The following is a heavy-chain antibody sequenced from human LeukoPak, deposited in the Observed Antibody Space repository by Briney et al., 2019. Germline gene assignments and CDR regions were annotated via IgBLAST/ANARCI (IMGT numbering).Heavy chain of an antibody. CDR1: GFTFSSYA. V-gene: IGHV3-30-3*01. CDR2: ISYDGSNK. Sequence: GGSLRLSCAASGFTFSSYAMHWVRQAPGKGLEWVAFISYDGSNKYYADSVKGRFTISRDNSKNTLYLQMNSLRAEDTAVYYCARDFTSHYGYYYYYGMDVWGQGTTVTVSS. CDR3: ARDFTSHYGYYYYYGMDV. D-gene: IGHD4-17*01. J-gene: IGHJ6*02.